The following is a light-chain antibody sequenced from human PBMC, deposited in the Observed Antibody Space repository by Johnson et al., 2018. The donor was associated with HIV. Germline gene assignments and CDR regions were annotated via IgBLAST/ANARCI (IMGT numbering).Light chain of an antibody. CDR3: GTWDSSLSAGYF. CDR2: ENN. V-gene: IGLV1-51*02. CDR1: NSNIGNNY. J-gene: IGLJ1*01. Sequence: QSMLTQPPSVSAAPGQKVTISCSGSNSNIGNNYVSWYQQLPGTAPKLLIYENNKRPSGIPDRFSGSKSGTSATLGITGLQTGDEADYYCGTWDSSLSAGYFFGTGTKV.